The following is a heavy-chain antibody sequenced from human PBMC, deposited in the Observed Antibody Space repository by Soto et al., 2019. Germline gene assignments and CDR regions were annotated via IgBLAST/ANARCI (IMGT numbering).Heavy chain of an antibody. CDR3: ARDSNYYDSSGYTTG. Sequence: EVQLVESGGGLVQPGGSLRLSCAASGFTFSSYWMSWVRQAPGKGLEWVANIKQDGSEKYYVDSVKGGFTISRDNAKNSLYLQMNSLRAEDTAVYYCARDSNYYDSSGYTTGWGQGTLVTVSS. CDR1: GFTFSSYW. CDR2: IKQDGSEK. D-gene: IGHD3-22*01. V-gene: IGHV3-7*05. J-gene: IGHJ4*02.